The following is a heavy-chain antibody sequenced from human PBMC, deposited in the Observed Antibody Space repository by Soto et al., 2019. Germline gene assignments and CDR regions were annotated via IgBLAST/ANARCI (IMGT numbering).Heavy chain of an antibody. CDR1: GGTFSSYA. Sequence: SVKVSCKASGGTFSSYAISWVQQAPGQGLEWMGGIIPIFGTANYAQKFQGRVTITADESTSTAYMELSSLRSEDTAVYYCARGPLRGQVGMDVWGQGTTVTVSS. V-gene: IGHV1-69*13. CDR3: ARGPLRGQVGMDV. D-gene: IGHD3-10*01. CDR2: IIPIFGTA. J-gene: IGHJ6*02.